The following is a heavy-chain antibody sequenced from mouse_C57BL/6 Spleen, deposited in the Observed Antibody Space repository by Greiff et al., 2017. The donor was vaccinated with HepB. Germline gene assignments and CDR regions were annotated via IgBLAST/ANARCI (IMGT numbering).Heavy chain of an antibody. V-gene: IGHV5-17*01. CDR3: ARDGTWGDYYLDY. Sequence: EVHLVESGGGLVKPGGSLKLSCAASGFTFSDYGMHWVRQAPEKGLEWVAYISSGSSTIYYADTVKGRFTISRDNAKNTLFLQMTSLRSEDTAMYYCARDGTWGDYYLDYWGQGTTLTVSS. J-gene: IGHJ2*01. CDR1: GFTFSDYG. D-gene: IGHD4-1*01. CDR2: ISSGSSTI.